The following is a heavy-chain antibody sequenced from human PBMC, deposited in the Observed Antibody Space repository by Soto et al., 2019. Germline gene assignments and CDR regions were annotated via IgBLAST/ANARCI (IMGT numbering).Heavy chain of an antibody. J-gene: IGHJ6*02. Sequence: QVQLVQSGAEVKKPGSSVKVSCKASGGTFSSYAISWVRQAPGQGLEWMGGIIPIFGTANYAQKFQGRVTITADEFTSTGYMELSSLRSEATAVYYCASPPTTGNYYYYGMDVWGQGTTVTVSS. CDR2: IIPIFGTA. CDR1: GGTFSSYA. V-gene: IGHV1-69*12. D-gene: IGHD4-17*01. CDR3: ASPPTTGNYYYYGMDV.